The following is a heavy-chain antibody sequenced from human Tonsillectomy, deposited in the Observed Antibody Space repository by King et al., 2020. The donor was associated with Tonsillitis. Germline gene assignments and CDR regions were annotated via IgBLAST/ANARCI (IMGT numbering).Heavy chain of an antibody. V-gene: IGHV4-30-4*01. D-gene: IGHD3-22*01. Sequence: VQLQESGPGLVKPSQTLSLTCTVAGGSVSEDFHWSWIRQSPGKGLEWIGYVFYTGRTYYNPSLKSRVSISIDTSRNQFSLNLSSLTAADTAVYYCAREPYFYDKFDSWGQGTLVTVSS. CDR3: AREPYFYDKFDS. CDR2: VFYTGRT. J-gene: IGHJ5*01. CDR1: GGSVSEDFH.